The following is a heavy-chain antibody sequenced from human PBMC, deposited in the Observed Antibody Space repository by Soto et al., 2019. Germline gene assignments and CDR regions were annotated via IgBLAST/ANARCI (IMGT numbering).Heavy chain of an antibody. CDR1: GFTFRSYA. J-gene: IGHJ3*01. D-gene: IGHD3-22*01. CDR2: ISGSGISI. Sequence: GGSLRLSCAASGFTFRSYAMGWVRQAPGKGLEWVSVISGSGISIDYADSFKGRFTISRDNSKNILYLQMRSLRVEDTATYYCAKRAFDYDSSGPYSQSGAFDLWGQGTRVTVSS. V-gene: IGHV3-23*01. CDR3: AKRAFDYDSSGPYSQSGAFDL.